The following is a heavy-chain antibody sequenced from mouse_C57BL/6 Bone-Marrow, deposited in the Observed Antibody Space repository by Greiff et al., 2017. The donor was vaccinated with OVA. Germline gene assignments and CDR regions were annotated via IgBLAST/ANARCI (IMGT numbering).Heavy chain of an antibody. V-gene: IGHV1-52*01. Sequence: QVQLQQPGAELVRPGSSVKLSCKASGYTFTSYWMHWVKQRPIQGLEWIGNIDPSDSETNYNQKFKDKATLTVDKSSSTAYMQLSSLTSEDSAVYYCAREVAFWGQGTLVTVSA. CDR3: AREVAF. CDR1: GYTFTSYW. D-gene: IGHD1-3*01. CDR2: IDPSDSET. J-gene: IGHJ3*01.